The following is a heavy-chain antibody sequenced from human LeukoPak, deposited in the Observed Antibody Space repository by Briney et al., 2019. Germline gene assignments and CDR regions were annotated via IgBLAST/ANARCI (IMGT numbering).Heavy chain of an antibody. V-gene: IGHV3-21*01. CDR3: ATDYYDSSGYYYNPYYFDY. D-gene: IGHD3-22*01. CDR1: GFTFSSYA. J-gene: IGHJ4*02. CDR2: ISSSSSYI. Sequence: PGGSLRLSCAASGFTFSSYAMSWVRQAPGKGLEWVPSISSSSSYIYYADSVKGRFTISRDNAKNSLYLQMNSLRAEDTAVYYCATDYYDSSGYYYNPYYFDYWGQGTLVTVSS.